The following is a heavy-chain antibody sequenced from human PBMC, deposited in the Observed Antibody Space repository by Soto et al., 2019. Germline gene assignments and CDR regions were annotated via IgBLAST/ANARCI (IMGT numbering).Heavy chain of an antibody. V-gene: IGHV1-46*01. Sequence: ASVKVSCKASGYTFTSYYMHWVRQAPGQGLEWMGIINPSGGSTSYAQKFQGRVTMTRDTSTSTVYMELSSLRSEDTAVYYCASDLVVFPDTAMVTGPVDDWGDGTLVTVS. J-gene: IGHJ4*01. D-gene: IGHD5-18*01. CDR2: INPSGGST. CDR3: ASDLVVFPDTAMVTGPVDD. CDR1: GYTFTSYY.